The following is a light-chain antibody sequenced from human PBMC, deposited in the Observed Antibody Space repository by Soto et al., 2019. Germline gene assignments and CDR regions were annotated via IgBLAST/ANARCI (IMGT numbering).Light chain of an antibody. V-gene: IGKV3-15*01. Sequence: IVLTQAKGTLSLSPGERATLSCRASQSVSSSYLAWYQQKPGQAPRLLIYGASTRATGIPARFSGSGSGTEFTLTISSLQSEDFAVYYCQQYNNWPGTFGQGTKVDI. CDR3: QQYNNWPGT. CDR2: GAS. CDR1: QSVSSSY. J-gene: IGKJ1*01.